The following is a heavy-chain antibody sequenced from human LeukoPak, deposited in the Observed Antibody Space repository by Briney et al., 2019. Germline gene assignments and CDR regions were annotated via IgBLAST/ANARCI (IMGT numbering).Heavy chain of an antibody. J-gene: IGHJ4*02. CDR3: ARGPPVRGVLGLAFDY. Sequence: SETLSLTCAVHGGSFSGYYWSWIRQPPGKGLEWIGEINHSGSTNYNPSLKSRVTISVGTSKNQFSLKLSSVTAADTAVYYCARGPPVRGVLGLAFDYWGQGTLVTVSS. V-gene: IGHV4-34*01. CDR2: INHSGST. CDR1: GGSFSGYY. D-gene: IGHD3-10*01.